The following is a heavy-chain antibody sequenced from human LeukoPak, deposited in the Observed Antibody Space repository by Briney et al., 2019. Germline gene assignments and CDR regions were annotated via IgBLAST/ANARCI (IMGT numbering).Heavy chain of an antibody. Sequence: GASVKVSCKASGYTFSNNDINWVRQATGQGLEWMGWMNPISGNTGFAQKFQGRVTITRITSISTAYMEMSSLRSDDTAVYYCARDWYSRNPAGPDYWGQGTLVTVSS. CDR3: ARDWYSRNPAGPDY. V-gene: IGHV1-8*03. CDR2: MNPISGNT. CDR1: GYTFSNND. J-gene: IGHJ4*02. D-gene: IGHD6-13*01.